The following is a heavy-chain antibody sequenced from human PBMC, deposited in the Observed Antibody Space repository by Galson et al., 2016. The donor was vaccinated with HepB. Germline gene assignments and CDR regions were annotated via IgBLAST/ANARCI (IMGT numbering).Heavy chain of an antibody. J-gene: IGHJ6*02. V-gene: IGHV1-3*01. CDR1: GYTFTTYA. D-gene: IGHD5-12*01. CDR2: INAANGDT. Sequence: SVKVSCKASGYTFTTYAMYWVRQAPGQRLEWMGWINAANGDTKYSPKLQGRGTITWDTSANTAYMELSSLRSEDTAVYYCARGHIVATVGYYYYGLDVWGQGTTVTVSS. CDR3: ARGHIVATVGYYYYGLDV.